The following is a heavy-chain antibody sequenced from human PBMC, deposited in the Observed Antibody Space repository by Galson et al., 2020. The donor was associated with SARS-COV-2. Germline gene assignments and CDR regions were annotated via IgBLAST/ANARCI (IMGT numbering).Heavy chain of an antibody. V-gene: IGHV4-4*07. D-gene: IGHD1-26*01. CDR2: VNTRGST. CDR1: GASVSSYY. Sequence: SQTLSLTCTASGASVSSYYWSWIRQPAGKGLEWIGRVNTRGSTNYNPSLKSRVSMSVDTSKNHFSLKLSSVTAADTAVYYCARARGGTYDYYYYGMYVWGQGTTVTVSS. CDR3: ARARGGTYDYYYYGMYV. J-gene: IGHJ6*02.